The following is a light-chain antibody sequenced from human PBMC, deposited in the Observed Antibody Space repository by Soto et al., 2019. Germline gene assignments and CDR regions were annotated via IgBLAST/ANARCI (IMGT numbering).Light chain of an antibody. J-gene: IGKJ5*01. Sequence: EIVMTQSPVTLSMSPGERAALSCRASQNVNNNLAWYQQKPGQAPRLLIYGVPARGTGVPARFSGSGSGTEFTFTISSLQSEDFAVYYCQQYSKWPPTFGRGTRLEIK. CDR3: QQYSKWPPT. CDR1: QNVNNN. V-gene: IGKV3-15*01. CDR2: GVP.